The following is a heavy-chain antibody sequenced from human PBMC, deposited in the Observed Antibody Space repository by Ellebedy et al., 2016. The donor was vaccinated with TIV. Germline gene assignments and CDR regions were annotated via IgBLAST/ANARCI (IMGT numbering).Heavy chain of an antibody. Sequence: MPSETLSLTCTVSGGSISSSSYYWGWIRQPPGKGLEWIGSIYCSGSTYYNPSLKSRVTTSVDTSKNQFSLKLSSVTAADTAVSYCARHASYYDSSGYSGYYFDYWGQGTLVTVSS. CDR2: IYCSGST. D-gene: IGHD3-22*01. V-gene: IGHV4-39*01. CDR1: GGSISSSSYY. J-gene: IGHJ4*02. CDR3: ARHASYYDSSGYSGYYFDY.